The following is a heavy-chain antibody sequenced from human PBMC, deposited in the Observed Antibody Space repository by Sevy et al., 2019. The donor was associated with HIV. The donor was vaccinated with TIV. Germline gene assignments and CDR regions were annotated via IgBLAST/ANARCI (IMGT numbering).Heavy chain of an antibody. CDR1: GGTFSKYA. CDR3: ARDRGVSRTSEYGIDV. D-gene: IGHD2-2*01. Sequence: SVKVSCKASGGTFSKYAITWVRQAPGQGLEWMGGIIPIFGTANYAQKFQGRVTITADESTSTAYMELSSLRSEGTAVYYCARDRGVSRTSEYGIDVWGQGTTVTVSS. J-gene: IGHJ6*02. CDR2: IIPIFGTA. V-gene: IGHV1-69*13.